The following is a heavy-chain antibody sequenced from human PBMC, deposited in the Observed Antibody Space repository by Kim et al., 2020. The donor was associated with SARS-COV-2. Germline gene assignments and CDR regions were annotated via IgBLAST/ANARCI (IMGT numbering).Heavy chain of an antibody. V-gene: IGHV5-51*01. CDR1: GYSFTSYW. Sequence: GESLKISCKGSGYSFTSYWIGWVRQMPGKGLEWMGIIYPGDSDTRYSPSFQGQVTISADKSISTAYLQWSSLKASDTAMYYWARRLGWCSSTSCYEEASDYWGQGTMVAVSS. CDR3: ARRLGWCSSTSCYEEASDY. CDR2: IYPGDSDT. D-gene: IGHD2-2*01. J-gene: IGHJ4*02.